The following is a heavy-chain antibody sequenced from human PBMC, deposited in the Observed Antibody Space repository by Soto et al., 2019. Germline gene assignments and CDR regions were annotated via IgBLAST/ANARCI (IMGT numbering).Heavy chain of an antibody. CDR1: GXTISNAC. CDR2: IRSKTDGGTT. CDR3: TTDLGGYCSSTTYCTPNLQSWFAP. D-gene: IGHD2-2*02. V-gene: IGHV3-15*01. Sequence: GSLRLSCAASGXTISNACMSWVRQAPGQGVELVGRIRSKTDGGTTDYAAPAKGRFTIPRDDSKNTLYLQMNSMKTEDTALYYCTTDLGGYCSSTTYCTPNLQSWFAPWGQGTLVTVSS. J-gene: IGHJ5*02.